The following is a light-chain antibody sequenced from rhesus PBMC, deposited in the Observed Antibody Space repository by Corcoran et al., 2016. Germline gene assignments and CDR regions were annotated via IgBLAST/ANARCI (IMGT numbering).Light chain of an antibody. CDR3: QQHNSNPLT. V-gene: IGKV1-33*02. Sequence: DIQMTQSPSSLSASVGDRVTITCQARQGISNWLAWYQQKPGKAPKLLIYAASSLQSGVPSRFSGSGSGMEFTLTISSLQPEDFATYYCQQHNSNPLTFGGGTKVELK. CDR2: AAS. CDR1: QGISNW. J-gene: IGKJ4*01.